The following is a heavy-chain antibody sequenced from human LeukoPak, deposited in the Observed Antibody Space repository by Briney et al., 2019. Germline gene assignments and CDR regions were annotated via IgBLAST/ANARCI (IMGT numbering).Heavy chain of an antibody. Sequence: GGSLRLSCAASGFTFSSYNMNWVRQAPGKGLEWVSSISSTSYMNYADSVKGRFTISRDKAKNSLYLQMNSLRAEDTAVYYCARVTLTGYYAFDYWGQGTLVTVSS. CDR3: ARVTLTGYYAFDY. CDR1: GFTFSSYN. V-gene: IGHV3-21*01. D-gene: IGHD3-9*01. J-gene: IGHJ4*02. CDR2: ISSTSYM.